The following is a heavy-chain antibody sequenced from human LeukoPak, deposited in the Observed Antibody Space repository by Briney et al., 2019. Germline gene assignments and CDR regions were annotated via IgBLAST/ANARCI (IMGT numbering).Heavy chain of an antibody. CDR2: IYPGDSDT. V-gene: IGHV5-51*01. J-gene: IGHJ4*02. CDR1: GYSFTSYW. Sequence: GESLKISCKGSGYSFTSYWIGWVRQMPGKGLEWMGIIYPGDSDTRYSPSFQGQVTISADKSISTAYLQWSSLKASDTAMYYFARLRTKYYDILTGSYFDYWGQGTLVTVSS. CDR3: ARLRTKYYDILTGSYFDY. D-gene: IGHD3-9*01.